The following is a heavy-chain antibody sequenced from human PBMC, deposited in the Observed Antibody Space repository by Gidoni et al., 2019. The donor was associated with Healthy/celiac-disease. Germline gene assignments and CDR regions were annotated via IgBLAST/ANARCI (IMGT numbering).Heavy chain of an antibody. D-gene: IGHD3-22*01. CDR1: GGSFSGYY. CDR2: INHSGST. Sequence: QVQLQQWGAGLLKPSETLSLTCAVYGGSFSGYYWSWIRQPPGKGLEWIGEINHSGSTNYNPSLKSRVTISVDTSKNQFSLKLSSVTAADTAVYYCARDSSGYYNDAFDIWGQGTMVTVSS. CDR3: ARDSSGYYNDAFDI. V-gene: IGHV4-34*01. J-gene: IGHJ3*02.